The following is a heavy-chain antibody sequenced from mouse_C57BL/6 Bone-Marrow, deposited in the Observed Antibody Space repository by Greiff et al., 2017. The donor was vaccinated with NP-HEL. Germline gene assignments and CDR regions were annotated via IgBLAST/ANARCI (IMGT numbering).Heavy chain of an antibody. Sequence: EVKLVESGGGLVQPGGSLSLSCAASGFTFTDYYMSWVRQPPGKALEWLGFIRNKANGYTTDYSASVKGRFTISRDNSQSILYLQMNALRAEDSATYYCARSQLLYYGSHYFDYWGQGTTLTVSS. CDR3: ARSQLLYYGSHYFDY. J-gene: IGHJ2*01. CDR1: GFTFTDYY. D-gene: IGHD1-1*01. V-gene: IGHV7-3*01. CDR2: IRNKANGYTT.